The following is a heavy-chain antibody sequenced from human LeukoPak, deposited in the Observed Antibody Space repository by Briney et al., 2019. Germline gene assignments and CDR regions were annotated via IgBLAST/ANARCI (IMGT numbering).Heavy chain of an antibody. D-gene: IGHD5-18*01. V-gene: IGHV3-7*01. CDR2: IKQDGSEK. CDR3: ARVGYSYGPPRYFDY. J-gene: IGHJ4*02. Sequence: SGGSLRPSCAASGFTFSSYWMSWVRQAPGKGLEWVANIKQDGSEKYYVDSVKGRFTISRDNAKNSLYLQMNSLRAEDTAVYYCARVGYSYGPPRYFDYWGQGTLVTLSS. CDR1: GFTFSSYW.